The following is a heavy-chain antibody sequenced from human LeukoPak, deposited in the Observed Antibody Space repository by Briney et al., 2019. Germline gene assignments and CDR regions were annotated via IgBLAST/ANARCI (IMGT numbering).Heavy chain of an antibody. CDR3: ARELADSSSWYVSNYYYYYMDV. J-gene: IGHJ6*03. CDR1: GGSFSGYY. CDR2: INHSGST. Sequence: SETLSLTCAVYGGSFSGYYWSWIRQPPGKGLEWIGEINHSGSTNYNPSLKSRVTISVDTSKNQFSLKLSSVTAADTAVYYCARELADSSSWYVSNYYYYYMDVWGKGTTVTVSS. V-gene: IGHV4-34*01. D-gene: IGHD6-13*01.